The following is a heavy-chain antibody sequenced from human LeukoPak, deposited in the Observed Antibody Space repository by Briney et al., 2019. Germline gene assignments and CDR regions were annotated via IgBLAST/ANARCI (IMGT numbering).Heavy chain of an antibody. V-gene: IGHV4-61*02. J-gene: IGHJ4*02. CDR3: ARQQIEEDTVTYPDY. Sequence: SQTLSLTCTVSGGSISSGSYYWNWIRQPAGKGLEWIGRIYASGITNYHPSLKSRVAISVDTSKNQFSLKLSSVTAADTAVYYCARQQIEEDTVTYPDYWGQGTLVTVSS. D-gene: IGHD4-17*01. CDR2: IYASGIT. CDR1: GGSISSGSYY.